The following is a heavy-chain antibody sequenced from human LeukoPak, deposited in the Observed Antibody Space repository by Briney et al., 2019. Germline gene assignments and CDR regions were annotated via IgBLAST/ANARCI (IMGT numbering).Heavy chain of an antibody. J-gene: IGHJ6*02. CDR3: ARSIVVVVAATVYYYYGMDV. V-gene: IGHV1-69*04. CDR2: IIPILGIA. CDR1: GGTFSSYA. D-gene: IGHD2-15*01. Sequence: GASVKVSCKASGGTFSSYAISWVRQAPGQGLEWMGRIIPILGIANYAQKFQGRVTITADKSTSTAYMELSSLRSEDTAVYSCARSIVVVVAATVYYYYGMDVWGQGTTVTVSS.